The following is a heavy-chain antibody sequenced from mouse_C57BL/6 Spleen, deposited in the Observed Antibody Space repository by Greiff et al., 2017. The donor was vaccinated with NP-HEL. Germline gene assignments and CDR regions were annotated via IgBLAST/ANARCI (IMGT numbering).Heavy chain of an antibody. D-gene: IGHD2-1*01. V-gene: IGHV1-53*01. CDR3: AREGYYGRSWFAY. J-gene: IGHJ3*01. Sequence: VQLQQPGTELVKPGASVKLSCKASGYTFTSYWMHWVKQRPGQGLEWIGKINPSNGGTNYNEKFKGKATLTVDKSSSTAYMQLSSLTSEDSAVYYCAREGYYGRSWFAYWGKGALVTV. CDR2: INPSNGGT. CDR1: GYTFTSYW.